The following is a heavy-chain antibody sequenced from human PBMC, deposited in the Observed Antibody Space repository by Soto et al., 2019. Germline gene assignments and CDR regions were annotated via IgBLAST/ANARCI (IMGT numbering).Heavy chain of an antibody. CDR3: AKTEGYDFWSGYYYVWGYFDY. V-gene: IGHV3-23*01. CDR2: ISGSGGST. D-gene: IGHD3-3*01. Sequence: EVQLLESGGGLVQPGGSLRLSCAASGFTFSSYAMSWVRQAPGKGLEWVSAISGSGGSTYYADSVKGRFTISRDNSKNTLYLQMNSLRAEDTAVYYCAKTEGYDFWSGYYYVWGYFDYWGQGTLVTVSS. CDR1: GFTFSSYA. J-gene: IGHJ4*02.